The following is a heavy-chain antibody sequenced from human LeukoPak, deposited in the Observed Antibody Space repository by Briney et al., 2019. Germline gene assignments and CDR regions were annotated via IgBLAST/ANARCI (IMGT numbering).Heavy chain of an antibody. V-gene: IGHV3-15*01. CDR2: IKSKTDGGTT. CDR3: TTRRRVRFLEWLSRNNWFDP. J-gene: IGHJ5*02. CDR1: GFTFSNAW. D-gene: IGHD3-3*01. Sequence: KSGGSLRPSCAASGFTFSNAWMSWVRQAPGKGLEWVGRIKSKTDGGTTDYAAPVKGRFTISRDDSKNTLYLQMNSLKTEDTAVYYCTTRRRVRFLEWLSRNNWFDPWGQGTLVTVSS.